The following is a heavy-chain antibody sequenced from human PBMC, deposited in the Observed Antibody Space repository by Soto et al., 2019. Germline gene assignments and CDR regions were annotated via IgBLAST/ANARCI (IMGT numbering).Heavy chain of an antibody. V-gene: IGHV4-31*03. CDR2: INSTGST. CDR3: AKTPSLVVVPGAMYYFDS. J-gene: IGHJ4*02. D-gene: IGHD2-21*01. Sequence: QVQLHESGPGLVKPSQTLSLTCTVSGDSISTTNFYWSWLRQHPEKVLEWIGYINSTGSTYYNPSLQNGIVLSADTSKNQFALKLRSVTAADTAPYYSAKTPSLVVVPGAMYYFDSWGQGTLVTVSS. CDR1: GDSISTTNFY.